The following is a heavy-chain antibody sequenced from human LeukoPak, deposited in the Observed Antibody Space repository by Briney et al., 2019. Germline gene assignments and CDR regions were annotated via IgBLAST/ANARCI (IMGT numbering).Heavy chain of an antibody. Sequence: ASVKVSCKASGYTFTSYDINWVRQATGQGLEWMGWMNPNSGNTGYAQKFQGRVTMTRNTSISTAYMELSSLRSEDTAVYYCAISWDGDASFDYWGQGTLVTVSS. CDR2: MNPNSGNT. CDR1: GYTFTSYD. J-gene: IGHJ4*02. D-gene: IGHD4-17*01. V-gene: IGHV1-8*01. CDR3: AISWDGDASFDY.